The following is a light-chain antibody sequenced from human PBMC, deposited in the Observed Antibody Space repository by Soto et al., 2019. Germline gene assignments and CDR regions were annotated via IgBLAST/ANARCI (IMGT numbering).Light chain of an antibody. CDR1: SSNIGNNY. CDR2: DNN. J-gene: IGLJ2*01. CDR3: GTWDSSLSAGEVV. V-gene: IGLV1-51*01. Sequence: QSVLTQPPSVSAAPGQKVTISCSGSSSNIGNNYESWYQQLPGTAPKLLIYDNNKRPSGIPDRFSGSKSGTSATLGITGLQTGDEADYYCGTWDSSLSAGEVVFGGGTKLTVL.